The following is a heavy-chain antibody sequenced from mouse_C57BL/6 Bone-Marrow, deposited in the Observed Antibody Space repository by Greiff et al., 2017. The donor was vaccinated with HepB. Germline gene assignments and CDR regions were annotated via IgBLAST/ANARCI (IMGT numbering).Heavy chain of an antibody. V-gene: IGHV5-2*01. CDR2: INSDGGST. D-gene: IGHD2-3*01. CDR1: EYEFPTHD. J-gene: IGHJ1*03. Sequence: EVQLVESGGGLVQPGESLKLSCASTEYEFPTHDMSWVRKTPEKRLELVAAINSDGGSTYYPATMESRFTISRDNTKNTLYLQMSSLRSEDTALYDCARLAYDYCYFDVWGTGTTVTVSS. CDR3: ARLAYDYCYFDV.